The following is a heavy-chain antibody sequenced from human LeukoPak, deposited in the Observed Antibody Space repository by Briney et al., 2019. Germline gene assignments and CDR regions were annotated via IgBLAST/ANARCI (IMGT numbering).Heavy chain of an antibody. CDR3: AKGDRYQVLYYFDY. CDR1: GFTFSSYA. V-gene: IGHV3-23*01. D-gene: IGHD2-2*01. J-gene: IGHJ4*02. CDR2: ISGSGGST. Sequence: GGSLRLSCAASGFTFSSYAMSWVRQAPGKGLEWVSAISGSGGSTYYADSVKGRFTISRDNSKNTPYLQMNSLRAEDTAVYYCAKGDRYQVLYYFDYWGQGTLVTVSS.